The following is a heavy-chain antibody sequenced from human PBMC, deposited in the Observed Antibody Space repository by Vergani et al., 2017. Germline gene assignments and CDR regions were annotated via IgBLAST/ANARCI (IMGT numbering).Heavy chain of an antibody. J-gene: IGHJ4*02. CDR2: INWDTTYI. V-gene: IGHV3-9*01. D-gene: IGHD6-19*01. CDR1: GFTFRYFA. Sequence: EVQMAESGGDLVQPGKSLRLSCAASGFTFRYFALHWVRQVPGKGLEWVAGINWDTTYIDYADSVKGRFTISRDNAENSLFLQMNSLRPEDTALYYCAKDLAHFSGRFSSGTSLDHWGQGTLVTVSS. CDR3: AKDLAHFSGRFSSGTSLDH.